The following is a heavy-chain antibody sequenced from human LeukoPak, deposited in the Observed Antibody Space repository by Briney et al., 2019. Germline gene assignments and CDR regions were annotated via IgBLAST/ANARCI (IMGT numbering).Heavy chain of an antibody. J-gene: IGHJ5*02. Sequence: SETLSLTCTVSGGSISSYYWSWIRQPPGKGLEWIGYIYYSGSTNYNPSLKSRVTISVDTSKNQFSLKLSSVTAADTAVYYCARGQPAASFDPWAQGTLVTVSS. CDR2: IYYSGST. V-gene: IGHV4-59*01. D-gene: IGHD2-2*01. CDR1: GGSISSYY. CDR3: ARGQPAASFDP.